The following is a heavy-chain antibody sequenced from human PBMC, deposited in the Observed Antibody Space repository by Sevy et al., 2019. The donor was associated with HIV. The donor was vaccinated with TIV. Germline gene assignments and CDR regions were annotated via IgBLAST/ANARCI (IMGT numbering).Heavy chain of an antibody. Sequence: GGSLRLSCAASGFTFSSYAMSWVRQAPGKGLEWVSAISGSGGSKYYADSVKGRFTISRDNSKNTLYLQMNSLRAEDTAVYYCAKDTYYYDSSGYYYIDYWGQGTLVTVSS. CDR1: GFTFSSYA. CDR2: ISGSGGSK. V-gene: IGHV3-23*01. D-gene: IGHD3-22*01. J-gene: IGHJ4*02. CDR3: AKDTYYYDSSGYYYIDY.